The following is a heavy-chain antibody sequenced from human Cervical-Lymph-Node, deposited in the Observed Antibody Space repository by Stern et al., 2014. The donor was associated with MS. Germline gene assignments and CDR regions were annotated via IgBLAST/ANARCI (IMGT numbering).Heavy chain of an antibody. CDR3: ARSGPLEEFLYHHGMDV. Sequence: QLVQSGSELKKPGASVKVSCKASGYTFTTYAMNWVRQAPGQGLEWLGWSNTNTGNPTYAQGVTGRCVLSLDNPCSTTYSQISSLKAEDPAVYYCARSGPLEEFLYHHGMDVWGQGTPVPVSS. CDR2: SNTNTGNP. V-gene: IGHV7-4-1*02. J-gene: IGHJ6*02. D-gene: IGHD1-1*01. CDR1: GYTFTTYA.